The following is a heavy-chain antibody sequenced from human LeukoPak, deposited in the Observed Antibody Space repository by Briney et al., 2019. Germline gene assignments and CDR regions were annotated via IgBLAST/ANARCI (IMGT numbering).Heavy chain of an antibody. CDR2: LTGTGDTT. V-gene: IGHV3-23*01. J-gene: IGHJ4*02. CDR3: AKDRSYYDSTGYSY. CDR1: GFTFSNFA. Sequence: GGSLRLSCAVSGFTFSNFAMSWVRQAPGKGLEWASALTGTGDTTFYADSVKGRFTISRDNSKNTLYLQMNSLRVDDTAVYYCAKDRSYYDSTGYSYWGQGTLVTVSS. D-gene: IGHD3-22*01.